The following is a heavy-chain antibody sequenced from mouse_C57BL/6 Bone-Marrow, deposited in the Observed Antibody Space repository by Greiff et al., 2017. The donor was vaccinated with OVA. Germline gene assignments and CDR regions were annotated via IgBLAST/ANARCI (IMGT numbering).Heavy chain of an antibody. CDR3: ASRETARAFDY. Sequence: VQLQQSGPELVKPGASVKISCKASGYTFTDYYMNWVKQSPGKSLEWIGDINPNNGGTSYNQKFKGKATLTVDKSSSTAYMELRSLTSEDAAVYYCASRETARAFDYWGQGTTLTVSS. CDR2: INPNNGGT. J-gene: IGHJ2*01. D-gene: IGHD3-2*01. V-gene: IGHV1-26*01. CDR1: GYTFTDYY.